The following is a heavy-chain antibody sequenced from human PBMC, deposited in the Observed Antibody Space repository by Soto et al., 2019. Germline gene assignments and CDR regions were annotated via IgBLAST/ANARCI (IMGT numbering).Heavy chain of an antibody. CDR2: ISSSSSYI. D-gene: IGHD2-15*01. Sequence: ESGGGLVKPGGSLRLSCAASGFTFSSYSMNWVRQAPGKGLEWVSSISSSSSYIYYADSVKGRFTISRDNAKNSLYLQMNSLRAEDTAVYYCARGGYCSGGSCYSAVWYFDLWGRGTLVTVSS. V-gene: IGHV3-21*01. CDR3: ARGGYCSGGSCYSAVWYFDL. J-gene: IGHJ2*01. CDR1: GFTFSSYS.